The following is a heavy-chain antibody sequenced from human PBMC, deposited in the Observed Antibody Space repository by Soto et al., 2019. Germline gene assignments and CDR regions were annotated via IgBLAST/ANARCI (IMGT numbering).Heavy chain of an antibody. CDR3: ARDKSPYSSGWHYRHFDC. CDR2: MSYDGSNK. Sequence: QVQLVESGGGVVQPGRSLRLSCAASGFTFSSYAMHWVRQAPGKGLEWVAVMSYDGSNKYYADSVKGRFTISRDNSKNTLYLTMNSLKAEDTAVYYWARDKSPYSSGWHYRHFDCWGQGTLGAVSS. D-gene: IGHD6-19*01. CDR1: GFTFSSYA. V-gene: IGHV3-30-3*01. J-gene: IGHJ4*02.